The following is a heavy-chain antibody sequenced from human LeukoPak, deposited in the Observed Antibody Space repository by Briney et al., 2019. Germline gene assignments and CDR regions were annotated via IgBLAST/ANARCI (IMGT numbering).Heavy chain of an antibody. V-gene: IGHV3-23*01. Sequence: PGGSLRLSCSASGFTFSSYAISWVRQAPGKGLEWGSAICNRGRTYYRDSVKGRFTISRDASKNTVHLQMNSLRADDTALYYCAKASPYAVGGMSRVYYFDYWGQGALVTVSS. CDR1: GFTFSSYA. CDR3: AKASPYAVGGMSRVYYFDY. J-gene: IGHJ4*02. D-gene: IGHD1-26*01. CDR2: ICNRGRT.